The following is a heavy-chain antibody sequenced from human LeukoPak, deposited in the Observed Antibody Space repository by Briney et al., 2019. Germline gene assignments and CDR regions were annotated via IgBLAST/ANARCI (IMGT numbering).Heavy chain of an antibody. CDR2: ISYDGSNK. V-gene: IGHV3-30*04. D-gene: IGHD2-2*01. CDR1: GFTFSSYA. Sequence: GGSLRLSCAASGFTFSSYAMHWVRQAPGKGLEWVAVISYDGSNKYYADSVKGRFTISRDNSKYTLYLQMNSLRAEDTAVYYCAREICSSTSCLAFDIWGQGTMVTVSS. J-gene: IGHJ3*02. CDR3: AREICSSTSCLAFDI.